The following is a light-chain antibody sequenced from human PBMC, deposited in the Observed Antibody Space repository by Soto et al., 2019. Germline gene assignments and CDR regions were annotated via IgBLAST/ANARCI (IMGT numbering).Light chain of an antibody. J-gene: IGKJ2*01. CDR2: GAS. CDR1: QRISSN. CDR3: QQYNIWPPYT. Sequence: EIVMTQSPATLSVSPGERATLYCKVSQRISSNLAWYQQKPGQPPRLLIYGASTRASGIPARFSGSGSGTEFTLTISGLQSEDFALYYCQQYNIWPPYTFGHGTKLEIK. V-gene: IGKV3-15*01.